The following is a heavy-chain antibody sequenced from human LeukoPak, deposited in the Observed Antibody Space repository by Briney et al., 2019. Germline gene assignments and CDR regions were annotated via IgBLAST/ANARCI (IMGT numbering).Heavy chain of an antibody. CDR2: IIPIFGTA. CDR3: ARDRRWYSGSFYFDY. V-gene: IGHV1-69*13. Sequence: SVKVSCKASGGTFSSYAISWVRQAPGQGLERMGGIIPIFGTANYAQKFQGRVTITADESTSTAYMELSSLRSEDTAVYYCARDRRWYSGSFYFDYWGQGTLVTVSS. D-gene: IGHD1-26*01. J-gene: IGHJ4*02. CDR1: GGTFSSYA.